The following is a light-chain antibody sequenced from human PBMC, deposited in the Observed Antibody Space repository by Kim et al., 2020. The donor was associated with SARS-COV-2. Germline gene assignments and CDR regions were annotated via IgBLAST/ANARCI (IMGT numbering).Light chain of an antibody. CDR1: NSYVGRYNS. CDR3: SSSTYNTNVV. J-gene: IGLJ1*01. Sequence: GQSISISCSGSNSYVGRYNSVSWYQLHPGKAPKLLIFDVNSRPSGVSNRFSGSKSGNTASLTISGLQAEDEADYYCSSSTYNTNVVFGTGTKVTFL. CDR2: DVN. V-gene: IGLV2-14*03.